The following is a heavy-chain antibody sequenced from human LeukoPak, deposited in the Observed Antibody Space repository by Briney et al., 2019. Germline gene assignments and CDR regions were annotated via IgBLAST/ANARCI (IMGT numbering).Heavy chain of an antibody. CDR1: GFSLSTSGVG. CDR3: AHRMIAAAVFDY. V-gene: IGHV2-5*02. D-gene: IGHD6-13*01. CDR2: IYGDDDK. J-gene: IGHJ4*02. Sequence: GSGPTLVHPTQPLTLTCTFSGFSLSTSGVGVGWIRQPPGKALEWLSLIYGDDDKRYSPSLKSRLTITKDTSKNQVVLTMTNMDPVDTATYYCAHRMIAAAVFDYWGQGTLVTVSS.